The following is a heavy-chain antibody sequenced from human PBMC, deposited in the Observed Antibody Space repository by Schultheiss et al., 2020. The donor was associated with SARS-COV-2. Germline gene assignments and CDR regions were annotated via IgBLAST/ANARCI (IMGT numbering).Heavy chain of an antibody. CDR3: ARGSRTVVVVAATDFDY. CDR2: IYTSGST. V-gene: IGHV4-61*02. D-gene: IGHD2-15*01. Sequence: SETLSLTCTVSGGSISSSSYYWSWIRQPAGKGLEWIGRIYTSGSTNYNPSLKSRVTMSVDTSKNQFSLKLSSVTAADTAVYYCARGSRTVVVVAATDFDYWGQGTLVTVSS. J-gene: IGHJ4*02. CDR1: GGSISSSSYY.